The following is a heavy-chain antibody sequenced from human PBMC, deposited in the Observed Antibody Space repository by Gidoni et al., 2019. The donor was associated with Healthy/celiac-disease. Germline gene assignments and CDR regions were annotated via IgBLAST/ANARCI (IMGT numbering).Heavy chain of an antibody. V-gene: IGHV4-59*01. CDR2: IYYSGCT. CDR3: AREYYYGSGSNAYYYLDY. CDR1: GGSISSYY. Sequence: LVKPSETLSLTCTVSGGSISSYYWSWIRQPPGKGLEWIGYIYYSGCTNYNPPLKSRVTISVDTSKNQFSLKLSSVTAADTAVYYCAREYYYGSGSNAYYYLDYWGQGTLVTVSS. D-gene: IGHD3-10*01. J-gene: IGHJ4*02.